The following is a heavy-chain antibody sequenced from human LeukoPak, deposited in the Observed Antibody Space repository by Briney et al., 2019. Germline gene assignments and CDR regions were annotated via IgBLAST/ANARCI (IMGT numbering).Heavy chain of an antibody. CDR1: GGSFSNYY. D-gene: IGHD3-3*01. CDR2: IYTNGST. Sequence: SETVSLTCTASGGSFSNYYRSWMRQPAGKGLEWIGRIYTNGSTHNNPSLNSRGTMSVDTSKNQFSLMLSSVTAADTAVYYCARGGFDFWSGYYYYYYYMDVWGKGTPVTVSS. V-gene: IGHV4-4*07. J-gene: IGHJ6*03. CDR3: ARGGFDFWSGYYYYYYYMDV.